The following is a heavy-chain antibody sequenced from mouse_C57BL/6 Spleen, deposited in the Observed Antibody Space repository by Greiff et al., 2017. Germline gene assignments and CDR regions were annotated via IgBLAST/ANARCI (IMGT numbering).Heavy chain of an antibody. V-gene: IGHV1-82*01. Sequence: VHLVESGPELVKPGASVKISCKASGYAFSSSWMNWVKQRPGKGLEWIGRIYPGDGDTNYNGKFKGKATLTADKSSSTAYMQLSSLTSEDSAVYFCARERHYYAMDYWGQGTSVTVSS. CDR2: IYPGDGDT. J-gene: IGHJ4*01. CDR1: GYAFSSSW. CDR3: ARERHYYAMDY.